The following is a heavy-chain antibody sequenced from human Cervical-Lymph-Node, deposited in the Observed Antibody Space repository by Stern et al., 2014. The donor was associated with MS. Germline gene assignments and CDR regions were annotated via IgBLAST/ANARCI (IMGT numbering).Heavy chain of an antibody. CDR3: ALSSETSDRWYSLGYDL. D-gene: IGHD6-13*01. CDR2: IFPVFGTP. J-gene: IGHJ5*02. CDR1: GGTFSKFP. V-gene: IGHV1-69*01. Sequence: QVQPLQPGAEVTKPGSSVKVSCKASGGTFSKFPSSWVRQAPGQGLEWMGGIFPVFGTPTYAQEFRGRVTITADVSTSTVYMELSSLRSDDTAVYYCALSSETSDRWYSLGYDLWGQGTLVTVSS.